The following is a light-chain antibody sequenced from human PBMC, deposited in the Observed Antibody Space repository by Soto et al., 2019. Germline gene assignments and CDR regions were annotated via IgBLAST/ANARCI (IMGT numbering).Light chain of an antibody. CDR2: VNS. V-gene: IGLV1-40*01. CDR1: SSNIGAGYD. J-gene: IGLJ2*01. Sequence: QSVLTQPPSVSGAPGQRVTISCTGTSSNIGAGYDVHWYQQVPGTSPKLLIFVNSNRPSGVPDRFSGSKSGTSASLAITGLQADDEADYYCQSYDNSLRVHVVFGGGTKLTVL. CDR3: QSYDNSLRVHVV.